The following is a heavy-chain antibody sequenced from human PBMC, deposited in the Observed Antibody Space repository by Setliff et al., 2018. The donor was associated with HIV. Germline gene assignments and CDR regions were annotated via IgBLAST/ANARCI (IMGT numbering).Heavy chain of an antibody. CDR1: GGTFSSYA. D-gene: IGHD6-13*01. Sequence: ASVKVSCKASGGTFSSYAISWVRQAPGQGLEWMGGIIPNFGTANYAQKFQGRVTITTDESTSTAYMELSGLRSEDTAVYYCARGEQHLVLVGSYDYWGQGTLVTVSS. V-gene: IGHV1-69*05. CDR2: IIPNFGTA. CDR3: ARGEQHLVLVGSYDY. J-gene: IGHJ4*02.